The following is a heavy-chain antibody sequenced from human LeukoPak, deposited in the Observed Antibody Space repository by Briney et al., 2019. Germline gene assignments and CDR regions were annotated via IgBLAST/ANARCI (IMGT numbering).Heavy chain of an antibody. CDR1: GFTFSTYS. CDR2: ISNGSGYI. D-gene: IGHD1-26*01. CDR3: ARDSGSYYAFDY. J-gene: IGHJ4*02. Sequence: GGSLRPSCAASGFTFSTYSMNWVRQARGKGLEWVSSISNGSGYIYYADSVKGRFTISRDNATNSLYLQMNSLRAEDTAVYYCARDSGSYYAFDYWGQGTLVTVSS. V-gene: IGHV3-21*01.